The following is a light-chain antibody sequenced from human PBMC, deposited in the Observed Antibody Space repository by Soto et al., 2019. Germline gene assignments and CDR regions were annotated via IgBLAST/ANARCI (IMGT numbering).Light chain of an antibody. V-gene: IGLV2-14*03. CDR1: STDIGYYNY. J-gene: IGLJ3*02. CDR2: DVT. Sequence: QSALTQPASMSGSPGQSITISCTGTSTDIGYYNYVSWYQQHPGKAPKLMIYDVTNRPSGISIRFSGSKSGNTAYLTISGLQADDEAVYYCTSYTRSRSFDVFGGGTKVTVL. CDR3: TSYTRSRSFDV.